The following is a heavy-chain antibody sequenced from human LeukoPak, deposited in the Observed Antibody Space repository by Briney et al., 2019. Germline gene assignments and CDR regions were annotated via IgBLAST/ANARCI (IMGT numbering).Heavy chain of an antibody. CDR2: IYPGDSDT. D-gene: IGHD3-9*01. CDR3: ARHYLTRPYYYYYMDV. V-gene: IGHV5-51*01. CDR1: GYSFTSYW. Sequence: GESLKISCKGSGYSFTSYWIGWVRQMPGKGLEWMGIIYPGDSDTRYSPSFQGQVTISADKSISTAYLQWSSLKASDTAMYYCARHYLTRPYYYYYMDVWGKGTTVTVSS. J-gene: IGHJ6*03.